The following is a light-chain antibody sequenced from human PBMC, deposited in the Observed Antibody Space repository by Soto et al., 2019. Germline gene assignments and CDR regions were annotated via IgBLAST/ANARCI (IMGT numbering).Light chain of an antibody. CDR2: DVI. CDR3: SSYTSNSTVV. CDR1: SSDVGGYNY. Sequence: QSALTQPASVSGSPGQSITISCTGTSSDVGGYNYVSWYQQHPGKAPKLMIYDVINRPSGVSNRFSGSKSGNTASLAISGLQAEDEADYYCSSYTSNSTVVFGTGTKVTVL. J-gene: IGLJ1*01. V-gene: IGLV2-14*01.